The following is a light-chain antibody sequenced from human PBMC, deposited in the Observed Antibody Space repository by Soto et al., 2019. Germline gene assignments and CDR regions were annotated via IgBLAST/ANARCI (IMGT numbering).Light chain of an antibody. Sequence: IVLTQSPGTLSLSPGERATLSCGASQSVTTNFLAWYQQKPGQAPRLLIYGASRRATGVPDRFSGSGSGTDFTRTISRLEHGDFAVYYCQQYGTPLFTFGPGTKVDIK. CDR3: QQYGTPLFT. CDR2: GAS. V-gene: IGKV3-20*01. J-gene: IGKJ3*01. CDR1: QSVTTNF.